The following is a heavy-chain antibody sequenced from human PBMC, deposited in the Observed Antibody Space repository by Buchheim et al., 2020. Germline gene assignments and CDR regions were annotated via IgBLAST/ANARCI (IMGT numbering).Heavy chain of an antibody. CDR2: ISSSSSTI. D-gene: IGHD3-22*01. J-gene: IGHJ4*02. V-gene: IGHV3-48*01. CDR1: GFTFSSYS. Sequence: EVQLVESGGGLVQPGGSLRLSCAASGFTFSSYSMNWVRQAPGKGLGWVSYISSSSSTIYYAASVKGRFTISRDNAKNSLYLQMNSLRAEDTAVYYCARLYYDSSGYCLDYWGQGTL. CDR3: ARLYYDSSGYCLDY.